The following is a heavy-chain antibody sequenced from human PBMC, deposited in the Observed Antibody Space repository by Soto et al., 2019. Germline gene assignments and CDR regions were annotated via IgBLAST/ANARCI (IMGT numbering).Heavy chain of an antibody. D-gene: IGHD3-10*01. Sequence: XSVKVSCKGSVYAFTGYGISWVRQAPGQGLEWMGWISAYNGNTNYAQKLQGRVTMTTDTSTSTSYMELRSLRSDDTAVYYCAKRYGSGSYRDFSSYYGMDIWGQGASVTVSS. V-gene: IGHV1-18*04. J-gene: IGHJ6*02. CDR3: AKRYGSGSYRDFSSYYGMDI. CDR1: VYAFTGYG. CDR2: ISAYNGNT.